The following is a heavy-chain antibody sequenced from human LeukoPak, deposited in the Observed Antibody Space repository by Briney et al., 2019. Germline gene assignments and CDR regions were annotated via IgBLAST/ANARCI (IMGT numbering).Heavy chain of an antibody. CDR1: GGSFSGYY. CDR3: ARRFYCGGDCYINWFDP. V-gene: IGHV4-34*01. D-gene: IGHD2-21*02. J-gene: IGHJ5*02. CDR2: INHSGST. Sequence: SETLSLTCAVYGGSFSGYYWSWIRQPPGKGLEWIGEINHSGSTNYNPSLKSRVTISVDTSKNQFSLKLSSVTAADTAVYYCARRFYCGGDCYINWFDPWGQGTLVTVSS.